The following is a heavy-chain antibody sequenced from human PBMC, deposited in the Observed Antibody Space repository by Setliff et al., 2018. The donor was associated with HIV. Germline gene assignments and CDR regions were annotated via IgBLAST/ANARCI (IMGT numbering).Heavy chain of an antibody. V-gene: IGHV3-33*01. CDR1: GFTFSTHA. CDR3: ARLAISNTWAPTGDY. CDR2: IWYDGGAQ. Sequence: GGSLRLSCGASGFTFSTHAMHWVRQAPGKALEWVAYIWYDGGAQYYVDSVKGRFTISRDNAKNSLYLQMESLRVEDTAVYYCARLAISNTWAPTGDYWGQGTLVTVSS. J-gene: IGHJ4*02. D-gene: IGHD6-13*01.